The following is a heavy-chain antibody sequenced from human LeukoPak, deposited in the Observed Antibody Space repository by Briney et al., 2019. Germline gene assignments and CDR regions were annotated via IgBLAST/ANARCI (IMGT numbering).Heavy chain of an antibody. CDR3: ASRGTGGWYYFDY. CDR2: IYYNGSA. V-gene: IGHV4-59*01. D-gene: IGHD6-19*01. CDR1: GGSIRNYY. Sequence: SETLSLTCRVSGGSIRNYYWSWIRKPPGKGLEWIGYIYYNGSANYNPSLKSRVTISVDTSKNQFSLKLSSVTAADTAVYYCASRGTGGWYYFDYWGQGTLVTVSS. J-gene: IGHJ4*02.